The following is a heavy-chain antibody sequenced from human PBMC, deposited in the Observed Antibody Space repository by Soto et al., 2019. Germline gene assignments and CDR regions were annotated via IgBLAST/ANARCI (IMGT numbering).Heavy chain of an antibody. CDR2: ISYDGSNK. J-gene: IGHJ5*01. V-gene: IGHV3-30*18. CDR3: AKKPNGFDS. Sequence: PGGSLRLSCAASGFTFSSYGMHWVRQAPGKGLEWVAVISYDGSNKYYADYEKGRFTISRENSKNMLYLKMNSLRAEDTAVYYCAKKPNGFDSWGQGILVTVSS. CDR1: GFTFSSYG.